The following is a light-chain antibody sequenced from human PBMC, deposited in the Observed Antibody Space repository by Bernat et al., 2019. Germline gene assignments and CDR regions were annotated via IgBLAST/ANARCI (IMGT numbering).Light chain of an antibody. Sequence: DIQMTQSPSSLSASVGDRVTITCQASQDISNYLNWYQQRPGKAPTLLIYDASNLKTGVPSRFSGSGSGTDFSFTISSLQPEDIATYFCQQEDELPSTLGQGTRLEIK. CDR3: QQEDELPST. CDR1: QDISNY. CDR2: DAS. V-gene: IGKV1-33*01. J-gene: IGKJ5*01.